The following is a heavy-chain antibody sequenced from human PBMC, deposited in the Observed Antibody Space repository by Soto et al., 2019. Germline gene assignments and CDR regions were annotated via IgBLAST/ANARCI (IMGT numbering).Heavy chain of an antibody. CDR3: ARGTLNLVDPDY. V-gene: IGHV3-33*01. J-gene: IGHJ4*02. Sequence: QVQLVESGGGVVQPGRSLRLSCAASGFTFSSYGMHWVRQAPGKGLEWVAVIWYDGSNKYYADSVKGRFTISRDNSKNTLYLQMNSLRAEDTAVYYCARGTLNLVDPDYWGQGTLVTVSS. CDR1: GFTFSSYG. D-gene: IGHD3-16*01. CDR2: IWYDGSNK.